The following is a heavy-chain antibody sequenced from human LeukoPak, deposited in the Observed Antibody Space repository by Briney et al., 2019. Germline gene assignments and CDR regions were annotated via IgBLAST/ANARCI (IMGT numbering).Heavy chain of an antibody. CDR1: RYTFTSYD. D-gene: IGHD3-22*01. Sequence: ASVKVSCKASRYTFTSYDINWVREAAGQGLEWMGWMNPNTGRTGFAQKFQGRLTMTRDTSIGTAYMELSSLRSEDTAVYYCARLSQTPDYYSNGGYYYLGYWGQGTPVTVSS. CDR2: MNPNTGRT. V-gene: IGHV1-8*01. J-gene: IGHJ4*02. CDR3: ARLSQTPDYYSNGGYYYLGY.